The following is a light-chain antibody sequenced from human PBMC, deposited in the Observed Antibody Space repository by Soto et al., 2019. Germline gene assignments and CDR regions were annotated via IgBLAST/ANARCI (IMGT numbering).Light chain of an antibody. V-gene: IGKV3-11*01. Sequence: EIVLTQSPATLSLSPGERVTLSCRASQSVSSYFAWYQQKPGLAPRLLIYDASTRAAGIPARFSGSGSGTDFNLTISSLEPDDFAVYYCQQRSDWPLTFGGGTKVEIK. CDR1: QSVSSY. J-gene: IGKJ4*01. CDR3: QQRSDWPLT. CDR2: DAS.